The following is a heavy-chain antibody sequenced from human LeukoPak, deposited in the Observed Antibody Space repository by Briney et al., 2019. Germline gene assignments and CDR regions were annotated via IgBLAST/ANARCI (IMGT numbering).Heavy chain of an antibody. CDR2: IYYSGST. D-gene: IGHD4-17*01. V-gene: IGHV4-59*12. CDR3: ARGRPTVTTLVGPGYGENFDY. Sequence: PSETLSLTCTVSGGSIRSYYWSWIRQPPGKGLEWIGYIYYSGSTNYNPSLKSRVTISVDTSKNQFSLKLSSVTAADTAVYYCARGRPTVTTLVGPGYGENFDYWGQGTLVTVSS. J-gene: IGHJ4*02. CDR1: GGSIRSYY.